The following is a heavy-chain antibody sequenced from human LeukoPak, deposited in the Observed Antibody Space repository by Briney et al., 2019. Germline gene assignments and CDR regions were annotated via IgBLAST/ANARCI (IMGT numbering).Heavy chain of an antibody. CDR2: INPSGGST. CDR3: ARDLADDYYDSSGGFDY. CDR1: GYTFTSYY. V-gene: IGHV1-46*01. D-gene: IGHD3-22*01. J-gene: IGHJ4*02. Sequence: ASVKVSCKASGYTFTSYYMHWVRQAPGQGLEWMGIINPSGGSTSYAQKFQGRVTMTRDTSTSTVYMELGSLRSEDTAVYYCARDLADDYYDSSGGFDYWGQGTLVTVSS.